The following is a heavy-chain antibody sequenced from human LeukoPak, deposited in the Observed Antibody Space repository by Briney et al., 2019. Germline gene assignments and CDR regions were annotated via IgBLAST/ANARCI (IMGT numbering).Heavy chain of an antibody. J-gene: IGHJ4*02. CDR1: GFTFSSYG. V-gene: IGHV3-33*01. D-gene: IGHD3-3*01. CDR2: IWYDGGNK. CDR3: ARDQYDTWSRRGNFDS. Sequence: GRSLRLSCAASGFTFSSYGMHWVHQAPGKGLEWVAVIWYDGGNKYYADSVKGRFTISRDNSKNTLYLQMNSLRVEDTAVFYCARDQYDTWSRRGNFDSWGQGTLVIVSS.